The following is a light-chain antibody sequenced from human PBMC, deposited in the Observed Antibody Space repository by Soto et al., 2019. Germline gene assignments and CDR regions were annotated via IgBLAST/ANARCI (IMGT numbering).Light chain of an antibody. V-gene: IGLV2-14*01. CDR2: EVS. CDR1: SSDVGGYNY. Sequence: QSALTQPASVPGSPGQSITISCTGTSSDVGGYNYVSWYQQHPGKAPKLMIYEVSNRPSGFSNRFSGSKSGNTASLTISGLQAEDEADYYCSSYTSSSIDYVFGTGTKLTVL. CDR3: SSYTSSSIDYV. J-gene: IGLJ1*01.